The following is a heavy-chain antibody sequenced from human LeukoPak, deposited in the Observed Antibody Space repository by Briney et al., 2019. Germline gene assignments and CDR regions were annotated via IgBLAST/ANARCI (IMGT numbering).Heavy chain of an antibody. J-gene: IGHJ4*02. CDR2: ISFDGSKK. V-gene: IGHV3-30-3*01. CDR3: ARDYRGDFWSGLDY. Sequence: PGGSLRLSCAASGFTFTSYDMHWVRQAPGKGLEWVAGISFDGSKKYYADSVKGRLTISRDNSKNTLYLQMNSLRAEDTAVYYCARDYRGDFWSGLDYWGQGTLVTVSS. D-gene: IGHD3-3*01. CDR1: GFTFTSYD.